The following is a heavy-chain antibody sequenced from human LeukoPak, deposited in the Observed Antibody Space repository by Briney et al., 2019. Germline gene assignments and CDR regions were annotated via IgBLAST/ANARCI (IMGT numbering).Heavy chain of an antibody. J-gene: IGHJ4*02. CDR3: ARYLISSSALDY. Sequence: GGSLRLSCAASGFTFSSYSMNWVRQAPGKGLEWVSSISSSSYIYYEDSVKGRFTISGDNAKNSLYLQMNSLRAEDTAVYYCARYLISSSALDYWGQGTLVTVSS. CDR1: GFTFSSYS. V-gene: IGHV3-21*01. D-gene: IGHD1-26*01. CDR2: ISSSSYI.